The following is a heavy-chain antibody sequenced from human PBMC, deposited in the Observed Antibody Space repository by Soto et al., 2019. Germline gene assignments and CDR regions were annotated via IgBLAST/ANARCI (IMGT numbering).Heavy chain of an antibody. D-gene: IGHD3-9*01. Sequence: GASVKVSCKASGYTFTSYDINWVRQATGQGLEWMGWMNPNSGNTGYAQKFQGRVTMTRNTSISTAYMELSSLRSEDTAVYYCARGLRYFDWLSNYGMDVWGQGTTVTVSS. J-gene: IGHJ6*02. CDR3: ARGLRYFDWLSNYGMDV. CDR2: MNPNSGNT. V-gene: IGHV1-8*01. CDR1: GYTFTSYD.